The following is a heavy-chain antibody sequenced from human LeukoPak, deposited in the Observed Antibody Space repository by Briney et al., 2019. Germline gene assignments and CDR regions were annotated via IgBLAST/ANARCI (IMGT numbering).Heavy chain of an antibody. D-gene: IGHD3-9*01. CDR2: IYYSGST. CDR1: GGSISSYY. CDR3: ARGPGYYDILQYYYGMDV. Sequence: PSETLSLTCTVSGGSISSYYWSWVRQPPGKGLEWIGYIYYSGSTNYNPSLKSRATISVDTSKNQFSLKLSSVTAADTAVYYCARGPGYYDILQYYYGMDVWGKGTTVTVSS. J-gene: IGHJ6*04. V-gene: IGHV4-59*01.